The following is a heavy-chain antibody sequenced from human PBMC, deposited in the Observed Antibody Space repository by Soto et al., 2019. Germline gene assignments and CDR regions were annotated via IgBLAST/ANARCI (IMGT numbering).Heavy chain of an antibody. D-gene: IGHD3-22*01. J-gene: IGHJ4*02. Sequence: SGGSLRLSCAASGFTFSNAWMSWVRQAPGKGLEWVGRIKSKTDGGTTDYAAPVKGRFTISRDDSKNTLYLQMNSLKAEDTAVYYCTTPDYYDGSDYSNYWGQGTLVTVSS. CDR2: IKSKTDGGTT. V-gene: IGHV3-15*01. CDR3: TTPDYYDGSDYSNY. CDR1: GFTFSNAW.